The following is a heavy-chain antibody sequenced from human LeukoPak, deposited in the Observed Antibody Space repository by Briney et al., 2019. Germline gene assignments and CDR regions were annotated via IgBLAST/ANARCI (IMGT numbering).Heavy chain of an antibody. CDR2: ISSSSSYI. CDR1: GFTFSSYS. Sequence: KPGGSLRLSCAASGFTFSSYSMNWVRQAPGKGLEWVSSISSSSSYIYYADSVKGRFTISRDNAKNSLYLRMNSLRAEDTAVYYCARVPYVVVVPAAIPYGMDVWGQGTTVTVSS. V-gene: IGHV3-21*01. D-gene: IGHD2-2*01. CDR3: ARVPYVVVVPAAIPYGMDV. J-gene: IGHJ6*02.